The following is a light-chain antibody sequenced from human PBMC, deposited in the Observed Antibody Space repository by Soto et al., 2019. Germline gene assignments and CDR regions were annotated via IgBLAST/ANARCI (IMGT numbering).Light chain of an antibody. Sequence: DIQMTQSPFTLSASVGDSVTIXXRASQSISSWLAWYQQKPGKAPKIXIYKASSLESGVPSRFSGSGSGTEFTLTISSLQPDDFATYYCQQYKSYSWTFGQGTKVDIK. J-gene: IGKJ1*01. CDR2: KAS. CDR1: QSISSW. CDR3: QQYKSYSWT. V-gene: IGKV1-5*03.